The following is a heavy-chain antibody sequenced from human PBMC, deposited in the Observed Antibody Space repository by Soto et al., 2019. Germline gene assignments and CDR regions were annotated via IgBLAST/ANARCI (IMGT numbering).Heavy chain of an antibody. V-gene: IGHV3-15*07. CDR1: GFTFSNAW. CDR2: IKSKTDGGTT. D-gene: IGHD3-3*01. CDR3: TTETITIFGVVSIYYYYGMDV. J-gene: IGHJ6*02. Sequence: EVQLVESGGGLVKPGGSLRLSCAASGFTFSNAWMNWVRQAPGKGLEWVGRIKSKTDGGTTDYAAPVKGRFTISRDDSKNTLYLQMNSLKTEDTAVYYCTTETITIFGVVSIYYYYGMDVWGQGTTVTVSS.